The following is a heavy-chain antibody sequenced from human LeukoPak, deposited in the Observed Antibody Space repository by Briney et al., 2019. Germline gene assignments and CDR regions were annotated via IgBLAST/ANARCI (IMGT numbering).Heavy chain of an antibody. V-gene: IGHV4-34*01. J-gene: IGHJ6*03. Sequence: SETLSLTCAVYGGSFSGYYWSWIRQPPGKGLEWIGEINHSGSTNYNPSLKSRVTISVDTSKNQFSPKLSSVTAADTAVYYCARGPRGYCSSTSCYRSNYYYMDVWGKGTTVTVSS. CDR2: INHSGST. CDR3: ARGPRGYCSSTSCYRSNYYYMDV. D-gene: IGHD2-2*01. CDR1: GGSFSGYY.